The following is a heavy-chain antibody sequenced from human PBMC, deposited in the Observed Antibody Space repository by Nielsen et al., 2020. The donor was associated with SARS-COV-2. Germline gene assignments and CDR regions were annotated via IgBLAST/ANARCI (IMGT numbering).Heavy chain of an antibody. D-gene: IGHD3-3*02. Sequence: ESLKISCAASGFTFSDHYMTWIRQTPGKGLEWIGEITHAGTTNYNPSLQSRVTISLDTSKQQFSLRLSSLTAADTAVYYCAGTLTIFGVAPTLDYWGQGSLVTVSS. J-gene: IGHJ4*02. CDR1: GFTFSDHY. V-gene: IGHV4-34*08. CDR3: AGTLTIFGVAPTLDY. CDR2: ITHAGTT.